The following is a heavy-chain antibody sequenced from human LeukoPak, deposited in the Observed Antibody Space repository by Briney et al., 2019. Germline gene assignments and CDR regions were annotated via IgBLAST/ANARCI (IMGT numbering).Heavy chain of an antibody. CDR1: GGTFSSYT. V-gene: IGHV1-69*02. J-gene: IGHJ3*02. CDR3: ARDSSDYGDPQDAFDI. CDR2: IIPILGIA. Sequence: GASVKVSCTASGGTFSSYTISWVRQAPGQGLEWMGRIIPILGIANYAQKFQGRVTITADKSTSTAYMELSSLRSEDTAVYYCARDSSDYGDPQDAFDIWGQGTMATVSS. D-gene: IGHD4-17*01.